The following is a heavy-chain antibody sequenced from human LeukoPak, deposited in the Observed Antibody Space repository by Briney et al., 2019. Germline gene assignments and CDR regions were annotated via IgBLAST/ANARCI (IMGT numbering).Heavy chain of an antibody. J-gene: IGHJ4*02. V-gene: IGHV1-24*01. CDR2: FDPEDGET. Sequence: AASVKVSCKASGYTFTSYYMHWVRQAPGKGLEWMGGFDPEDGETIYAQKFQGRVTMTEDTSTDTAYMELSSLRSEDTAVYYCATDQYSSGWYNYWGQGTLVTVSS. CDR3: ATDQYSSGWYNY. CDR1: GYTFTSYY. D-gene: IGHD6-19*01.